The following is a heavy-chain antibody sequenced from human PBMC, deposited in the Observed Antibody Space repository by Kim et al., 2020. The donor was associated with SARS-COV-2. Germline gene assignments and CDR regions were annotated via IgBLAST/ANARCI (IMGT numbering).Heavy chain of an antibody. J-gene: IGHJ2*01. CDR3: ARAREQQLAPYWYFDL. CDR1: GYTFTSYG. V-gene: IGHV1-18*01. Sequence: ASVKVSCKASGYTFTSYGISWVRQAPGQGLEWMGWISAYNGNTNYAQKLQGRVTMTTDTSTSTAYMELRSLRSDDTAVYYCARAREQQLAPYWYFDLWGRGTLVTVSP. D-gene: IGHD6-13*01. CDR2: ISAYNGNT.